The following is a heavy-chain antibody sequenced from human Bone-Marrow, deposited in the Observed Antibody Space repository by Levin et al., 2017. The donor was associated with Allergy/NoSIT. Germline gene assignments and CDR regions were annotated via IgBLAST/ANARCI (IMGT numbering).Heavy chain of an antibody. J-gene: IGHJ6*03. CDR2: ISSNGGST. CDR1: GFTFSSYA. CDR3: VKGSYGSGSYLPPNYYYYYYMDV. Sequence: GGSLRLSCSASGFTFSSYAMHWVRQAPGKGLEYVSAISSNGGSTYYADSVKGRFTISRDNSKNTLYLQMSSLRAEDTAVYYCVKGSYGSGSYLPPNYYYYYYMDVWGKGTTVTVSS. D-gene: IGHD3-10*01. V-gene: IGHV3-64D*06.